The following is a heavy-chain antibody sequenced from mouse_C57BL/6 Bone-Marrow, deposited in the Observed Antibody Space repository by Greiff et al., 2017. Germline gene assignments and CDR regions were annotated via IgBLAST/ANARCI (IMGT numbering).Heavy chain of an antibody. J-gene: IGHJ2*01. Sequence: EVKLQESVAELVRPGASVKLSCTASGFNIKNTYMPWVKQRPEQGLEWIGRIDPANGNTKYAPKFRGKATITADTSSNTAYLQLSSLTSEDTAIYYCARGAYYSKRGYYFDYWGQGTTLTVSS. CDR2: IDPANGNT. CDR1: GFNIKNTY. CDR3: ARGAYYSKRGYYFDY. V-gene: IGHV14-3*01. D-gene: IGHD2-5*01.